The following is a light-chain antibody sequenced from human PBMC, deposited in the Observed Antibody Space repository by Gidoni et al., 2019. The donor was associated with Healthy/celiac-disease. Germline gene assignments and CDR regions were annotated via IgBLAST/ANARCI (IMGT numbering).Light chain of an antibody. CDR3: QQRSNWPPWT. V-gene: IGKV3-11*01. CDR2: DAS. J-gene: IGKJ1*01. CDR1: QSVSRY. Sequence: ELVLTQSPPTLSLSPGERATHSCRARQSVSRYLAWYQQEPGQAPSILIYDASNRATGIPARFSGSGSGTDFTLTISSLQPEDFAVYYCQQRSNWPPWTFGQXTKVEIK.